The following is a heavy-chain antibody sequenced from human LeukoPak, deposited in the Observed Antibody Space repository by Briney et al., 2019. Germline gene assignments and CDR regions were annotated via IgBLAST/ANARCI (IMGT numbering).Heavy chain of an antibody. CDR3: AKDTAAGECTGGNCYSYFDY. CDR1: GFTFTSYG. V-gene: IGHV3-30*18. CDR2: ISYDGSNK. J-gene: IGHJ4*02. D-gene: IGHD2-15*01. Sequence: GGSLRLSCAASGFTFTSYGMYWVRQAPGKGLEWLALISYDGSNKYSADSVKGRFTISRDNSKNTLYLQMDSLRADDTAVYYCAKDTAAGECTGGNCYSYFDYWGQGTLVTVSS.